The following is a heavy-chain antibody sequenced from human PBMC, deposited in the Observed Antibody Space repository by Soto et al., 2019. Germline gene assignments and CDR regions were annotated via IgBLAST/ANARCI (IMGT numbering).Heavy chain of an antibody. D-gene: IGHD1-1*01. CDR2: ISAYNGNT. CDR3: AKENSRIGTYYFDY. V-gene: IGHV1-18*01. J-gene: IGHJ4*02. CDR1: GYTFTSYG. Sequence: GASVKVSCKASGYTFTSYGISWVRQAPGQGLEWMGWISAYNGNTNYAQKLQGRVTMTTDTSTSTAYMELRSLRSDDTAVYYCAKENSRIGTYYFDYWGQGTLVTVSS.